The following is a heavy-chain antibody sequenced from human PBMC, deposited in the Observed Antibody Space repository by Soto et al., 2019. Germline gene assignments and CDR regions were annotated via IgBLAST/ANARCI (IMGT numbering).Heavy chain of an antibody. CDR3: ARESSANWFDP. Sequence: PGGSLRLSCAASGFTFSSYGMHWVRQAPGKGLEWVAVIWYDGSNKYYADSVKGRFTISRDNSKNTLYLQMNSLRAEDTAVYYCARESSANWFDPWGQGTLVTVSS. CDR1: GFTFSSYG. CDR2: IWYDGSNK. V-gene: IGHV3-33*01. J-gene: IGHJ5*02. D-gene: IGHD3-10*01.